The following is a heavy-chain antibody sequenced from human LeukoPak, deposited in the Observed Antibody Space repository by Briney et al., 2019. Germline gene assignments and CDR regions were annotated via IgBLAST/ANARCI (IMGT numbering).Heavy chain of an antibody. D-gene: IGHD6-13*01. Sequence: GRSLRLSCAASGFTFDDYAMHWVRQAPGKGLEWVSGISWNSGSIGYADSVKGRFTISRDNAKNSLYLQMNSLRAEDAALYYCAKDRTAAVYYGMDVWGQGATVTVS. CDR1: GFTFDDYA. CDR3: AKDRTAAVYYGMDV. J-gene: IGHJ6*02. V-gene: IGHV3-9*01. CDR2: ISWNSGSI.